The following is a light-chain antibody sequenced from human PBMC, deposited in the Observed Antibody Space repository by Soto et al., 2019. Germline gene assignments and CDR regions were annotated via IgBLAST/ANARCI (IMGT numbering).Light chain of an antibody. J-gene: IGKJ5*01. V-gene: IGKV1-33*01. CDR3: QQYARFYT. Sequence: DIQMTQSASCLSASVGDRITITCQASQDIGHYLNWYQQKAGKAPKLLIYDVSNLETGVPSRFSGGGSGTSFTFTMITLHPEDVATYFCQQYARFYTFGQGTRLEI. CDR2: DVS. CDR1: QDIGHY.